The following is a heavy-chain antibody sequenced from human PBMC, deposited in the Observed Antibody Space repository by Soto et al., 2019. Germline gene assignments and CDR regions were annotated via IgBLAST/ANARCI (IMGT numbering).Heavy chain of an antibody. Sequence: LSLTCTVSGGSISSGGYYWSWVRQPPGKGLEWIGEIIHSESTKYNPSLKSRVTISVDTSKNQFSLKLSSVTAADTAVYYCARQRPTDGRWEFANYYGMDVRGQGTPVTVSS. CDR1: GGSISSGGYY. D-gene: IGHD1-26*01. J-gene: IGHJ6*02. V-gene: IGHV4-39*01. CDR3: ARQRPTDGRWEFANYYGMDV. CDR2: IIHSEST.